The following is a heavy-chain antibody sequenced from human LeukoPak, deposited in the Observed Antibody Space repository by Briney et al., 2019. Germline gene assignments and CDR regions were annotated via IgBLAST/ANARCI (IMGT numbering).Heavy chain of an antibody. J-gene: IGHJ3*02. CDR2: INWNGGST. CDR1: GFTFSSYG. Sequence: GGSLRLSCAASGFTFSSYGMHWVRQAPGKGLEWVSGINWNGGSTGYADSVKGRFTISRDNAKNSLYLQMNSLRAEDTALYYCARSFCSSTSCYLPHDAFDIWGQGTMVTVSS. V-gene: IGHV3-20*04. CDR3: ARSFCSSTSCYLPHDAFDI. D-gene: IGHD2-2*01.